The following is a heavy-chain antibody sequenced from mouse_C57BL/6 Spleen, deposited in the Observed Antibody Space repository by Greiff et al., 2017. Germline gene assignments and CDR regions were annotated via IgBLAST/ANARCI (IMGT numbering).Heavy chain of an antibody. J-gene: IGHJ3*01. D-gene: IGHD4-1*01. V-gene: IGHV1-15*01. CDR1: GYTFTDYE. CDR2: IDPETGGT. CDR3: TRRELTGTWGWFAY. Sequence: QVQLQQSGAELVRPGASVTLSCKASGYTFTDYEMHWVKQTPVHGLEWIGAIDPETGGTAYNQKFKGKAILTADKSSSTAYMELRSLTSEDSAVYYCTRRELTGTWGWFAYWGQGTLVTVSA.